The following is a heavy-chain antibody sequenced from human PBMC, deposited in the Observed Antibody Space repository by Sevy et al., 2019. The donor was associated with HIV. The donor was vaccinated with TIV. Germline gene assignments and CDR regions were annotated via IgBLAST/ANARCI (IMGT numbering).Heavy chain of an antibody. CDR2: IYYSGST. CDR3: ARGAGYQLPPYYYYYYMDV. CDR1: GGSVSSGSYY. V-gene: IGHV4-61*01. Sequence: SETLSLTCTVSGGSVSSGSYYWSWIRQPPGKGLEWIGYIYYSGSTNYNPSLKSRVTISVDTSKNQFSLKLGSVTAADTAVYYCARGAGYQLPPYYYYYYMDVWGKGTTVTVSS. J-gene: IGHJ6*03. D-gene: IGHD2-2*01.